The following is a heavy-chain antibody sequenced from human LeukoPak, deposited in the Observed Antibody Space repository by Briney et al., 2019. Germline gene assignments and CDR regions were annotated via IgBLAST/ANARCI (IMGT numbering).Heavy chain of an antibody. CDR3: ARDPSRVWFGELLNYFDY. D-gene: IGHD3-10*01. J-gene: IGHJ4*02. CDR2: ISYDGSSK. Sequence: GGSLRLSCAASGFTFSSYAMHWVRQAPGKGLEWVAVISYDGSSKYYADSVKGRFTISRDNSKNTLYLQMNSLRAEDTAVYYCARDPSRVWFGELLNYFDYWGQGTLVTVSS. V-gene: IGHV3-30*04. CDR1: GFTFSSYA.